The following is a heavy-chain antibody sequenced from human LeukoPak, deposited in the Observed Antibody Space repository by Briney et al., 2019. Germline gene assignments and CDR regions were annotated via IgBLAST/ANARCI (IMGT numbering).Heavy chain of an antibody. D-gene: IGHD3-22*01. J-gene: IGHJ4*02. CDR2: IYYSGST. CDR1: GGSISSYY. V-gene: IGHV4-59*01. Sequence: PSETLSLTCTVSGGSISSYYWSWIRQPPGKGLEWIGYIYYSGSTNYNPSLKSRVTISVDTSKNRFSLKLSSVTAADTAVYYCARNTRWLSFDYWGQGTLVTVSS. CDR3: ARNTRWLSFDY.